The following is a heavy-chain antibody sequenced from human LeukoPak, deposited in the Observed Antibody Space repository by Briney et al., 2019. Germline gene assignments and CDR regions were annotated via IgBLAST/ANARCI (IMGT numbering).Heavy chain of an antibody. CDR2: ISGDGGST. CDR3: ARERESSGRYDY. CDR1: AFMFHDYA. J-gene: IGHJ4*02. V-gene: IGHV3-43*02. Sequence: PGGSLRLSCEAPAFMFHDYAIHWVRQAPGKGLEWVSLISGDGGSTFYADSVKGRFTISRDNSKNSLYLQMNTLRSDDTALYYCARERESSGRYDYWGQGTLVTVPS. D-gene: IGHD6-19*01.